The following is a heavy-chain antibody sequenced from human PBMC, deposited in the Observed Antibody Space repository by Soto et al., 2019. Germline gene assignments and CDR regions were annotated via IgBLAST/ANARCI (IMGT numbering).Heavy chain of an antibody. J-gene: IGHJ3*02. CDR2: ISWNSGSI. D-gene: IGHD2-15*01. Sequence: GGSLRLSCAASGFTFDDYAMHWVRQAPGKGLEWVSGISWNSGSIGYADSVKGRFTISRDNAKNSLYLQMNSLRAEDTALYYRAKDSGKDCSGGSCYSPGAFDIWGQGTMVTVSS. CDR1: GFTFDDYA. V-gene: IGHV3-9*01. CDR3: AKDSGKDCSGGSCYSPGAFDI.